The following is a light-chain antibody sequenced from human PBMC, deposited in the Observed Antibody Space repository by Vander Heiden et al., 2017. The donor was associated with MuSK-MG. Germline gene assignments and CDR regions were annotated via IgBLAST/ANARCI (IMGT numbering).Light chain of an antibody. CDR2: DVS. J-gene: IGLJ2*01. Sequence: SALTQPASVSGSPGPSITISCTRTSSDVGGYNYVSWYQQHPGKAPKLMIYDVSNRPSGVSNRFSGSKSGNTASLTISGHQAEDEADYYCSSDTSSSTVVFGGGTKLTVL. CDR1: SSDVGGYNY. V-gene: IGLV2-14*01. CDR3: SSDTSSSTVV.